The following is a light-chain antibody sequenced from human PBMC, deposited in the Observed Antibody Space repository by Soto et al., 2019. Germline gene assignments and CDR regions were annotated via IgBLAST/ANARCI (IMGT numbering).Light chain of an antibody. J-gene: IGKJ1*01. Sequence: DIVMTQSPVSLPVTPGESASISCRSSQSLLGSNGYNYLDWYVQKPGQSPQLLISLASNRASRVPDQFSGSVRCIDVTLKISKVEAEDVGVYHGMQALQGPPPVAHVTKFDIK. CDR2: LAS. CDR3: MQALQGPPP. V-gene: IGKV2-28*01. CDR1: QSLLGSNGYNY.